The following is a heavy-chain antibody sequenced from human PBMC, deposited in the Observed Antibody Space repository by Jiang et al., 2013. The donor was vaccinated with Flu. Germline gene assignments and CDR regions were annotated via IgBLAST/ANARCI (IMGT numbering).Heavy chain of an antibody. V-gene: IGHV2-5*02. D-gene: IGHD3-10*01. CDR1: GFSLTTSRVA. J-gene: IGHJ4*02. Sequence: TQTLTLTCTFSGFSLTTSRVAVGWLRQPPGKALEWLALIYWDEERRYSPSLENRVTITKDTSKDQVVLTMTNVDPVDTGTYYCAHRLYGSGSVDYWGQGTLVTVSS. CDR3: AHRLYGSGSVDY. CDR2: IYWDEER.